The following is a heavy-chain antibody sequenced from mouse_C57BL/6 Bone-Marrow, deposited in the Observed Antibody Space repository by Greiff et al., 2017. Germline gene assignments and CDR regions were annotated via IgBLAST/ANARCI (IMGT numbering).Heavy chain of an antibody. J-gene: IGHJ4*01. CDR2: IYPGSGST. V-gene: IGHV1-55*01. D-gene: IGHD1-1*01. CDR1: GYTFTSYW. CDR3: AREGFYYGSSYAMDY. Sequence: QVQLQQSGAELVKPGASVKMSCKASGYTFTSYWITWVKQRPGQGLEWIGDIYPGSGSTNYNEKFKSKATLTVDTSSSTAYMQLSSLTSRYSAVYYCAREGFYYGSSYAMDYWGQGTSVTVSS.